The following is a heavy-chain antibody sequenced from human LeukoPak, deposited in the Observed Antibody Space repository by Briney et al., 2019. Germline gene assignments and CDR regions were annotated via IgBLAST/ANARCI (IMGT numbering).Heavy chain of an antibody. V-gene: IGHV1-69*13. CDR3: ARAVIPGAITHYMDV. Sequence: ASVKVSCKASGGTFSNYAINWVRQAPGQGLEWMGGIIPIFGTANYAQKFQGRVTITADESTSTAYMELSSLRSEDTALYYCARAVIPGAITHYMDVWGKGTTVTVSS. CDR1: GGTFSNYA. J-gene: IGHJ6*03. D-gene: IGHD2-2*01. CDR2: IIPIFGTA.